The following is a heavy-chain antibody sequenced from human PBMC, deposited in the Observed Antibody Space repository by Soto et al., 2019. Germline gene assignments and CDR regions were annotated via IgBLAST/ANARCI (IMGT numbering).Heavy chain of an antibody. CDR1: GGSISSSSYY. J-gene: IGHJ4*02. CDR3: ARRAESSGWFPSYFDY. V-gene: IGHV4-39*01. D-gene: IGHD6-19*01. Sequence: QLQLQESGPGLVKPSETLSLTRTVSGGSISSSSYYWGWIRQPPGKGLEWIGSIYYSGSTYYNPSLKSRVTISVDTSKNQFSLKLSSVTAADTAVYYCARRAESSGWFPSYFDYWGQGTLVTVSS. CDR2: IYYSGST.